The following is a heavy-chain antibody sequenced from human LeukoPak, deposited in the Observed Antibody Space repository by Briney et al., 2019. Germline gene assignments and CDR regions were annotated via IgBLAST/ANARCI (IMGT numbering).Heavy chain of an antibody. V-gene: IGHV1-69*13. CDR2: IIPIFGTA. Sequence: GASVKVSCKASGGTFSSYAISWVRQAPGQGLEWMGGIIPIFGTANYAQKFQGRVAITADESTSTAYMELSSPRSEDTAVYYCARGGYCSSTSCQYFDYWGQGTLVTVSS. CDR1: GGTFSSYA. CDR3: ARGGYCSSTSCQYFDY. J-gene: IGHJ4*02. D-gene: IGHD2-2*01.